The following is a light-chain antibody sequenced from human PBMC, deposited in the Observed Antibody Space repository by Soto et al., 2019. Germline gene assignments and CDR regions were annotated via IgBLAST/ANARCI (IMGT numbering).Light chain of an antibody. V-gene: IGKV1-9*01. CDR1: QGISSY. CDR2: AAY. CDR3: QQQTVT. Sequence: DIQLTQSPSFLSASLGDRVTITCRASQGISSYLAWYQQKPGKPPKLLIYAAYTLQSGVPSRFSGSGSGTEFTLTISSLQPEDFATYYCQQQTVTFGGGTKVDI. J-gene: IGKJ4*01.